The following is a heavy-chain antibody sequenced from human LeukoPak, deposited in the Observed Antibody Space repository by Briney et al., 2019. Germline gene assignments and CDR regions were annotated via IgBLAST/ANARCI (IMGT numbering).Heavy chain of an antibody. CDR2: IYPGDSDT. CDR1: GYSFTSYW. CDR3: ARHSLHNWFDP. Sequence: GEPLKISCQASGYSFTSYWIGWVRQMPGKGLEWMGIIYPGDSDTRYSPSFQGQVTISADKSISTAYLQWSSLKASDSAMYYCARHSLHNWFDPWGQGTLVTVSS. J-gene: IGHJ5*02. V-gene: IGHV5-51*01. D-gene: IGHD2-21*01.